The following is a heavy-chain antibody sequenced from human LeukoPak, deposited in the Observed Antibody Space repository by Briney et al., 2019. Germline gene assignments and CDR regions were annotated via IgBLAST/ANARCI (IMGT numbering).Heavy chain of an antibody. CDR1: GFTFSSYS. V-gene: IGHV3-21*01. D-gene: IGHD5-18*01. J-gene: IGHJ4*02. CDR3: ARDTATAMDFDY. CDR2: ISSSSYI. Sequence: GGSLRLSCAASGFTFSSYSMNWVRQAPGKGLEWVSSISSSSYIYYADSVKGRFTISRDNAKNSLYLQMNSLRAEDTAVYYCARDTATAMDFDYWGQETLVTVSS.